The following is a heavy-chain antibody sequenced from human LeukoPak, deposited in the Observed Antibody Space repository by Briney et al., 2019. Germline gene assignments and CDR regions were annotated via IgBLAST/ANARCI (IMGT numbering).Heavy chain of an antibody. CDR3: GRHAYGGSPPLN. CDR1: GFTVRDGY. D-gene: IGHD3-10*01. V-gene: IGHV3-53*01. CDR2: IYVSGTT. Sequence: PGGSLRLSCAASGFTVRDGYMSWVRQAPGKRLEWLAFIYVSGTTFYAASVKGRFTISRDNAKNTVYLQMNNLRAEDTALYYCGRHAYGGSPPLNWGQGTLVTVSS. J-gene: IGHJ4*02.